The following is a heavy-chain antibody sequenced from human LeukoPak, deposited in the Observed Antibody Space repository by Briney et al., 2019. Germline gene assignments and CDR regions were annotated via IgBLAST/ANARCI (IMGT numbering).Heavy chain of an antibody. V-gene: IGHV3-11*01. CDR3: ARDQYYFDY. J-gene: IGHJ4*02. Sequence: PGGSLRLSCAASGFTLSDYYMSWIRQAPGKGLEWVSYITTSGSTIYYADSVRGRFTISRGNAKNSLYLQMNSLRAEDTAVYYCARDQYYFDYWGRGTLVTVSS. CDR1: GFTLSDYY. CDR2: ITTSGSTI.